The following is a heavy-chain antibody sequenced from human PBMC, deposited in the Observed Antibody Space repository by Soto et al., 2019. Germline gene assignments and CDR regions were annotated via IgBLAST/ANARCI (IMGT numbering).Heavy chain of an antibody. V-gene: IGHV4-4*02. CDR1: GGSISSSHW. CDR3: ARAGGLEDGRYYFAP. D-gene: IGHD3-10*01. Sequence: SGGSISSSHWWSWVRQPPGKGLEWIAEIYHAGSTNYNPSLKSRVTISVDKSKNQFSLKLSSVTAADTAVYYCARAGGLEDGRYYFAPGGQGTLITVYS. J-gene: IGHJ4*02. CDR2: IYHAGST.